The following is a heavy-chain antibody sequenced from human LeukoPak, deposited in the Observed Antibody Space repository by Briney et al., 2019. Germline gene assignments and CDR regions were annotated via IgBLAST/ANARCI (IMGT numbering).Heavy chain of an antibody. J-gene: IGHJ6*03. CDR3: ARTQGADIAVVPAEDYMDV. CDR1: GFTFDDYA. CDR2: ISYDGSNK. V-gene: IGHV3-30*14. Sequence: PGGSLRLSCAASGFTFDDYAMHWVRQAPGKGLEWVAVISYDGSNKYYADSVKGRFTISRDNSKSTLYLQMNSLRAEDTAVYYCARTQGADIAVVPAEDYMDVWGKGTTVTVSS. D-gene: IGHD2-2*01.